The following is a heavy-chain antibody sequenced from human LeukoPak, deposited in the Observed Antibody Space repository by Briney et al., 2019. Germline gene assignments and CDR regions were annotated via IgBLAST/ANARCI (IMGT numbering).Heavy chain of an antibody. CDR1: GFTFTSYA. V-gene: IGHV3-30*04. CDR2: ISYGGSND. CDR3: ARGYDISGAYYKRFDY. D-gene: IGHD3-9*01. J-gene: IGHJ4*02. Sequence: GRSLRLSCAASGFTFTSYAMHWVRQAPGKGLEWVAFISYGGSNDYFANSLKGRFTISRDNSKNTLYLQMNGLRTEDTAVYYCARGYDISGAYYKRFDYWGQGTRVTVSS.